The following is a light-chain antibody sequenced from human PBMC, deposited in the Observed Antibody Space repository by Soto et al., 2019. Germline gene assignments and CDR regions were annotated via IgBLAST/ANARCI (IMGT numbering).Light chain of an antibody. V-gene: IGKV1-5*03. CDR1: QSISSY. J-gene: IGKJ2*01. CDR2: KAS. Sequence: DIQMTQSPSTLSASVGDRVTITRRASQSISSYLAWYQQKPGKAPKLLIYKASSLESGVPSRFSGSGSGTEFTLTISSLQPDDFATYYCQQYISYLYTFGQGTKLEMK. CDR3: QQYISYLYT.